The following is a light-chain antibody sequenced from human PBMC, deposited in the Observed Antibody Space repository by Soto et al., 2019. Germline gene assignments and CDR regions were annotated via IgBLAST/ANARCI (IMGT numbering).Light chain of an antibody. CDR1: QTINTY. V-gene: IGKV1-39*01. J-gene: IGKJ4*01. Sequence: DIQMTQSPSSLSASVGDRVTITCRASQTINTYLNWYQQKPGKAPKLLIFTTSTLQSGVPSRFSGSGSGTDFTLTISNLQPEDSATYYCQQSYSTPLTFGGGTKVEIK. CDR2: TTS. CDR3: QQSYSTPLT.